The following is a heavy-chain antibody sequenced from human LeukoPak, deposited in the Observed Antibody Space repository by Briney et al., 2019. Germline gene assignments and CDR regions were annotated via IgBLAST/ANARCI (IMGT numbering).Heavy chain of an antibody. Sequence: GESLKISCKGSGYSFTSYWIGWVRQMPGKGLEWMGIIYPGDSDTRYSPSFQGQVTISADKSISTAYLQWSSLKASDTAVYYCARQAGRYCSGVSCYRDAFDIWGQGTMVTVSS. CDR3: ARQAGRYCSGVSCYRDAFDI. CDR2: IYPGDSDT. CDR1: GYSFTSYW. D-gene: IGHD2-15*01. V-gene: IGHV5-51*01. J-gene: IGHJ3*02.